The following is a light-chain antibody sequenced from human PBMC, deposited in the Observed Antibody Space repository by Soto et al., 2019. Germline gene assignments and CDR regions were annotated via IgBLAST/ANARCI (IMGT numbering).Light chain of an antibody. CDR3: AAWDDSLNANWV. CDR2: SNN. CDR1: SSNIGSNT. V-gene: IGLV1-44*01. J-gene: IGLJ3*02. Sequence: QAVVTQPPSASGTPGQRVTISCSGSSSNIGSNTVNWYQQLPGTAPKLLIYSNNQRPSGVPDPFSGSKSGTSASLAISGLQSEDEADYYCAAWDDSLNANWVFGGGTKLTVL.